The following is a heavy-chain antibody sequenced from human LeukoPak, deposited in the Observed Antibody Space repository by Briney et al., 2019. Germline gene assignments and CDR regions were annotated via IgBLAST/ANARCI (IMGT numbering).Heavy chain of an antibody. CDR2: INHSGST. V-gene: IGHV4-34*01. D-gene: IGHD6-13*01. Sequence: SETLSLTCAVYGGSFSGYYWSWIRQPPGKGLEWIGEINHSGSTNYNPSLKSRVTISVDTSKNQFSLKLSSVTAADTAVYYCARERLAAAGNYFDYWGQGTLVTVSS. CDR1: GGSFSGYY. J-gene: IGHJ4*02. CDR3: ARERLAAAGNYFDY.